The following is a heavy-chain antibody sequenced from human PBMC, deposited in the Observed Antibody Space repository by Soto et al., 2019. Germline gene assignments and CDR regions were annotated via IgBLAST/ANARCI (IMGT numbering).Heavy chain of an antibody. Sequence: SETVWLTXAVCGGVISSSNWWSWVRQPPGKGLEWIGEIYHSGSTNYNPSLKSRVTISVDKSKNQFSLKLSSVTAADTAVYYCATFADTAMVNWFDPSGQRTLVTVSS. J-gene: IGHJ5*02. D-gene: IGHD5-18*01. CDR3: ATFADTAMVNWFDP. V-gene: IGHV4-4*02. CDR1: GGVISSSNW. CDR2: IYHSGST.